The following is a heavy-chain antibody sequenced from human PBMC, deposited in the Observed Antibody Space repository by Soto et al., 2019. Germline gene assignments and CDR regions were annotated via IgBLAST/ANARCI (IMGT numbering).Heavy chain of an antibody. CDR2: IYYSGRT. Sequence: SETLSLTCTVSGGSISSYYWSWIRQPPGKGLEWIGYIYYSGRTNYNPSLKSRVTISVDTSKNQFSLKLSSVTAADTAVYYCARQGYLPFDPWGQGTLVTVSS. V-gene: IGHV4-59*08. J-gene: IGHJ5*02. CDR1: GGSISSYY. D-gene: IGHD2-15*01. CDR3: ARQGYLPFDP.